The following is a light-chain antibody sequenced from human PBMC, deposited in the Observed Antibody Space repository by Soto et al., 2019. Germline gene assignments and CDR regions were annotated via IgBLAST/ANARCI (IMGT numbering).Light chain of an antibody. CDR1: SSTIGAGFD. CDR2: GDT. Sequence: QSVLTQPPSVSGAPGQRVTISCTGSSSTIGAGFDVHWYQQLPGTDPKLLIYGDTNRPSGVPDRFSGSKSGTSASLVITGLQAEDEADYYCQSYDTALSVYVVFGGGTKLTVL. CDR3: QSYDTALSVYVV. J-gene: IGLJ2*01. V-gene: IGLV1-40*01.